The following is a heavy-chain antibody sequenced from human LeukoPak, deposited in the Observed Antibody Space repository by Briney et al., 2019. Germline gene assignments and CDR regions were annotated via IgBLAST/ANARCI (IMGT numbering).Heavy chain of an antibody. Sequence: GESLKISCKGSGYSFPNYWIAWVRQMPGKGLEWMGIIFPDDSDTRYSPSFQGQVTISVDKSISTAYLQWSSLRASDTAMYYCARLKDGDGNWFDHWGQGTLVTVSS. CDR3: ARLKDGDGNWFDH. CDR2: IFPDDSDT. CDR1: GYSFPNYW. V-gene: IGHV5-51*01. J-gene: IGHJ5*02. D-gene: IGHD4-17*01.